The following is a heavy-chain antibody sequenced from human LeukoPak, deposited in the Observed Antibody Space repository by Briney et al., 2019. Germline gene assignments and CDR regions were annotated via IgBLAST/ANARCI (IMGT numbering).Heavy chain of an antibody. CDR3: ARGDIVVVVAATIDY. CDR1: GYTFTSYY. CDR2: INPSGGST. Sequence: ASVKVSCKASGYTFTSYYMHWVRQAPGQGLEWMGIINPSGGSTSYAQKFQGRATMTRDMSTSTVYMELSSLRSEDTAVYYCARGDIVVVVAATIDYWGQGTLVTVSS. D-gene: IGHD2-15*01. V-gene: IGHV1-46*01. J-gene: IGHJ4*02.